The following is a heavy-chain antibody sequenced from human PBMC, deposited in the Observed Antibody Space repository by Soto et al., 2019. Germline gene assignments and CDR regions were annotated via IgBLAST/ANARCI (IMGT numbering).Heavy chain of an antibody. J-gene: IGHJ4*02. D-gene: IGHD6-13*01. V-gene: IGHV1-3*01. CDR2: INAGNGNT. CDR1: GYTFTSYA. CDR3: ARSSSWYVFEY. Sequence: QVQLVQSGAEVKKPGASVKVSCKASGYTFTSYAMHWVRQAPGQRLEWMGWINAGNGNTKYSQKFQGRVTITRDTSASTAYMELSSLRFEDTAVYYCARSSSWYVFEYWGQGTLVTVSS.